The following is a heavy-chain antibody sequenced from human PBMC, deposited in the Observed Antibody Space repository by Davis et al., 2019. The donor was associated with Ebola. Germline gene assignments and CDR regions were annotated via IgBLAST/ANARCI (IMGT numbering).Heavy chain of an antibody. Sequence: SVKVSCKASGGTFSSYAISWVRQAPGQGLEWMGGIIPIFGIANYAQKFQGRVTITADKSTSTAYMELSSLRSDDTAVYYCARDRVVVIDYWGQGTLVTVSS. CDR2: IIPIFGIA. CDR1: GGTFSSYA. V-gene: IGHV1-69*10. CDR3: ARDRVVVIDY. J-gene: IGHJ4*02. D-gene: IGHD3-22*01.